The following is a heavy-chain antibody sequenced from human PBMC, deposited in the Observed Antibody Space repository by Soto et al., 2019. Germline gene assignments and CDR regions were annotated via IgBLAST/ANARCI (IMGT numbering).Heavy chain of an antibody. CDR2: INGGNGNT. CDR3: AKGYSYGNNQFDY. D-gene: IGHD3-10*01. Sequence: QVPLVQSGAEMKKPGASVKVSCQTFGYTFISYAIHWVRQAPGQGLEWMGWINGGNGNTKYSQKFQARVTITRDTSASTAYMELSSLKSEDTAVYYCAKGYSYGNNQFDYRGQGTLVTVSS. V-gene: IGHV1-3*01. J-gene: IGHJ4*02. CDR1: GYTFISYA.